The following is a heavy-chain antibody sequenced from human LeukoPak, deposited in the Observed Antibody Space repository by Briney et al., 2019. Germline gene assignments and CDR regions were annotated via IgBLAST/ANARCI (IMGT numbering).Heavy chain of an antibody. CDR3: ARGGSSTSPYYYYGMDV. Sequence: SETLSLTCTVSGGSISSYYWSWIRQPAGKGLEWIGRIYTSGSTNYNPSLKSRVTMSVDTSKNQFSLKLSSVTAADTAVYYCARGGSSTSPYYYYGMDVWGQGTTVTVSS. J-gene: IGHJ6*02. D-gene: IGHD2-2*01. CDR1: GGSISSYY. CDR2: IYTSGST. V-gene: IGHV4-4*07.